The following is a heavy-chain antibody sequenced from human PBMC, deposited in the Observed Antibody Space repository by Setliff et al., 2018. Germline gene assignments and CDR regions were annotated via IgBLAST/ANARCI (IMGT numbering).Heavy chain of an antibody. Sequence: ASVKVSCKATGYTLSRHYMHWVRQAPGQGLEWMGIINPGGGSASIVQKFQGRVTMTSDTSTSTVYLDLSGLTSEDTAVYYCARAGVAATARKGLLEYWGQGTLVTVSS. V-gene: IGHV1-46*01. CDR3: ARAGVAATARKGLLEY. D-gene: IGHD6-13*01. CDR2: INPGGGSA. CDR1: GYTLSRHY. J-gene: IGHJ1*01.